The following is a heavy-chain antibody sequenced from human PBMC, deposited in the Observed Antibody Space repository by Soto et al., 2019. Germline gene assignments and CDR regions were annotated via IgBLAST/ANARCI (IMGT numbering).Heavy chain of an antibody. V-gene: IGHV4-31*03. Sequence: QVQLQESGPGLVKPSQTLSLTCTVSGGSISSGGYYWSWIRQHPGKGLEWIGYIYYSGSTYYNPSLKSRVTISVDTSKNQFSLKLSSVTAADTAMYYCARAPARLTGYYNVRYFDYWGQGTLVTVSS. CDR3: ARAPARLTGYYNVRYFDY. CDR1: GGSISSGGYY. CDR2: IYYSGST. D-gene: IGHD3-9*01. J-gene: IGHJ4*02.